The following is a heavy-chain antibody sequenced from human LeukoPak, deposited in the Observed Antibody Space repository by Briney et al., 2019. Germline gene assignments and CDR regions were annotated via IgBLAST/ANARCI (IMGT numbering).Heavy chain of an antibody. CDR1: GGSIRSNSYY. D-gene: IGHD3-10*01. CDR2: IYFSGNT. CDR3: ARVTVRGEDY. J-gene: IGHJ4*02. V-gene: IGHV4-39*01. Sequence: SETLSLTCTVSGGSIRSNSYYWGWIRQPPGKGLEWIGSIYFSGNTYYNPSLKSRVTISVDTSKNQFSLKLSSVTAADTAVYYCARVTVRGEDYWGQGTLVTVSS.